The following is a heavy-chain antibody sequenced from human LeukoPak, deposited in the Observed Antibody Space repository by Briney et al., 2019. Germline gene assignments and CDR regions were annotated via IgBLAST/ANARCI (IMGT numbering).Heavy chain of an antibody. CDR1: GFTFSSYS. V-gene: IGHV3-23*01. CDR3: AKGFEMYDFWSGYPFDC. J-gene: IGHJ4*02. D-gene: IGHD3-3*01. CDR2: ISGSGGST. Sequence: GGSLSLSCAASGFTFSSYSMSGVRQAPGKELEWGSAISGSGGSTYYADSVKGRFTISRDNSKNTLYLQMNSLSAADTAVYSCAKGFEMYDFWSGYPFDCWGQGTLVTVSS.